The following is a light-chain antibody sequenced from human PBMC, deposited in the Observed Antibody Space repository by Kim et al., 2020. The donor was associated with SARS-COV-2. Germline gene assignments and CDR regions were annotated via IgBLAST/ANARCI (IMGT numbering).Light chain of an antibody. CDR1: QTINSL. Sequence: ASVGDTVTTTGRASQTINSLLNWYQQKPGKSPKLLIYATYSLQSGVPSRFRGSGSGTDFTLTISSLQPEDFATYYCQQSFSFPRTFGGGTKVDIK. V-gene: IGKV1-39*01. CDR3: QQSFSFPRT. J-gene: IGKJ4*01. CDR2: ATY.